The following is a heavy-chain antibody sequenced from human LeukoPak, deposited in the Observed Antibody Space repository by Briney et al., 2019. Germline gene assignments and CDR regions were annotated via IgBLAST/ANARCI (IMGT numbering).Heavy chain of an antibody. Sequence: PGRSLRLSCAASGFTFSSCGMQWVRQAPGKGLEWVAVISFDGSDKHYADSVKGRFTISRDNSKNMLYLQMNSLRPEDTAVYYCAKDRQWGYGYYFDLWGQGTLVTVSS. CDR3: AKDRQWGYGYYFDL. J-gene: IGHJ4*02. CDR1: GFTFSSCG. V-gene: IGHV3-30*18. CDR2: ISFDGSDK. D-gene: IGHD5-18*01.